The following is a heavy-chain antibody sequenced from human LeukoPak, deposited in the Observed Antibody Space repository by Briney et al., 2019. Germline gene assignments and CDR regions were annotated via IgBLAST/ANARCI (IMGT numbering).Heavy chain of an antibody. D-gene: IGHD2-2*01. J-gene: IGHJ6*02. CDR1: GGTFSSYA. CDR2: IIPILGIA. CDR3: ARAYRYCSSTSCQGGYYYYGMDV. V-gene: IGHV1-69*04. Sequence: SVKVSCKASGGTFSSYAISWVRQAPGQGLEWMERIIPILGIANYAQKFQGRVTITADKSTSTAYMELSSLRSEDTAVYYCARAYRYCSSTSCQGGYYYYGMDVWGQGTTVTVSS.